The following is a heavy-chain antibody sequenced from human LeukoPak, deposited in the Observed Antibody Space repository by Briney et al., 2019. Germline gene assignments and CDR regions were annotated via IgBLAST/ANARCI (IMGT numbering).Heavy chain of an antibody. CDR2: FTGGDGSA. Sequence: PGGSLRHSCAASGFTFRNSAMSWVCQAPGKGLEWVSTFTGGDGSAYYADSVKGRFTISRDNSKNTLYLQMNSLRAEDTALYYCAKEGFDYWGQGTLVTVSS. V-gene: IGHV3-23*01. J-gene: IGHJ4*02. CDR1: GFTFRNSA. CDR3: AKEGFDY.